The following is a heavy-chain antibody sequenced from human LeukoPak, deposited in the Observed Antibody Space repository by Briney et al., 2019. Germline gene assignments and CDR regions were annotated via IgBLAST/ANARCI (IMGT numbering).Heavy chain of an antibody. D-gene: IGHD6-19*01. CDR3: ARGGAVAGRFDP. CDR1: GFTFDDYT. J-gene: IGHJ5*02. Sequence: GGSLRLSCAASGFTFDDYTMSWVRQAPGKGLEGVAKMKEDGSDIHYVDSVRGRFSISRDNAKGSLYLQMNSLRVDDTAVYYCARGGAVAGRFDPWGQGTQVTVSS. CDR2: MKEDGSDI. V-gene: IGHV3-7*01.